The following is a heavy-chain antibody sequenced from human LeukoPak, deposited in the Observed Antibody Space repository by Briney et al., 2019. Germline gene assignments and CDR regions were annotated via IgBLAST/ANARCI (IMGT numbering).Heavy chain of an antibody. CDR2: MSWGGDSI. CDR3: AKVASSGQTGGAFDI. CDR1: GLPYHEFT. J-gene: IGHJ3*02. D-gene: IGHD3-22*01. V-gene: IGHV3-43*01. Sequence: GVPLRLPCGASGLPYHEFTILWLRQAPGRGGEGVSVMSWGGDSIYYGDSVKGRFTISRDNRKNALYLQMNPLRPEDTALLYYAKVASSGQTGGAFDIWGQGTMVSVFS.